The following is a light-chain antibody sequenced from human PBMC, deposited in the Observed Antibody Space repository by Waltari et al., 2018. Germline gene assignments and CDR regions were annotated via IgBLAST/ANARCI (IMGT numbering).Light chain of an antibody. J-gene: IGLJ2*01. CDR2: KDS. V-gene: IGLV3-27*01. CDR1: VLAKNY. CDR3: YSAADNNRL. Sequence: SYELTQPSSVSVSPGQTATITCSGNVLAKNYVRWFQQKPGQAPVVVMYKDSERPSGIPERFSGSSSGTTVTLTISGAQFEDEADYYCYSAADNNRLFGGGTKLTVL.